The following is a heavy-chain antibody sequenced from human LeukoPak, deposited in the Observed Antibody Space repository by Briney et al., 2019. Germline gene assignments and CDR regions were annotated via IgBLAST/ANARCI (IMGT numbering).Heavy chain of an antibody. D-gene: IGHD5-24*01. CDR1: GGTFSSYA. CDR3: AREFGDGYNQEVIDY. V-gene: IGHV1-69*04. Sequence: SVKVSCKASGGTFSSYAISWVRQAPGQGLEWMGRIIPILGIANYAQKFQGRVTITADKSTSTAYMELSSLRIEDTAVYYCAREFGDGYNQEVIDYWGQGTLVTVSS. J-gene: IGHJ4*02. CDR2: IIPILGIA.